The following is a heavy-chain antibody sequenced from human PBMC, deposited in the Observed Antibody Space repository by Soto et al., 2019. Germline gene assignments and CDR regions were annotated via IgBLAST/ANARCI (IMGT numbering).Heavy chain of an antibody. CDR3: ATLYNWNRQLFDY. CDR1: GGSISSSNW. Sequence: PSETLSLTCAVSGGSISSSNWWSWVRQPPGKGLEWIGEIYHSGSTNYNPSPKSRVTISVDKSKNQFSLKLSSVTAADTAVYYCATLYNWNRQLFDYWGQGTLVTVSS. D-gene: IGHD1-20*01. CDR2: IYHSGST. V-gene: IGHV4-4*02. J-gene: IGHJ4*02.